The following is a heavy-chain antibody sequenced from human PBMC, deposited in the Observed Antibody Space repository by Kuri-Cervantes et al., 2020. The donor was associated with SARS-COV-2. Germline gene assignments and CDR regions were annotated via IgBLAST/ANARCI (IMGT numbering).Heavy chain of an antibody. Sequence: GSLRLSCTVSGGSISSYYWSWIRQPPGKGLEWIGYIYYSGSTNYNPSLKSRVTISVDTSKNQFSLKLSSVTAADTAVYYCARVGGNCSGSSCYFSGFDYWGQGTLVTVSS. D-gene: IGHD2-15*01. J-gene: IGHJ4*02. V-gene: IGHV4-59*01. CDR1: GGSISSYY. CDR3: ARVGGNCSGSSCYFSGFDY. CDR2: IYYSGST.